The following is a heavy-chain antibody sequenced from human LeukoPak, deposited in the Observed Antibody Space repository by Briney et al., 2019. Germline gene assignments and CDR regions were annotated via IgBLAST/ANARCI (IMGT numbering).Heavy chain of an antibody. CDR1: GGSISSGDYY. CDR2: IYYSGST. Sequence: SETLSLTCTVSGGSISSGDYYWSWIRQPPGKGLEWIGYIYYSGSTYYNPSLKSRVTISVDTSKNQFSLKLSSVTAAGTAVYYCARSYDFWSGTLGYWGQGTLVTVSS. V-gene: IGHV4-30-4*08. CDR3: ARSYDFWSGTLGY. D-gene: IGHD3-3*01. J-gene: IGHJ4*02.